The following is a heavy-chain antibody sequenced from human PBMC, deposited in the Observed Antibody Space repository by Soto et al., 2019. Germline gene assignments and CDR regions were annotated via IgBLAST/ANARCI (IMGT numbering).Heavy chain of an antibody. V-gene: IGHV3-66*01. CDR3: ARAQRPLYSSGWLYFDY. D-gene: IGHD6-19*01. J-gene: IGHJ4*02. CDR2: IYSGGST. Sequence: EVQLVESGGGLVQPGGSLRLSCAASGFTVSSNYMSWVRQAPGKGLEWVSVIYSGGSTYYADSVKGRFTISRDNSKNTLYLQMNSLSAEDTAVYYCARAQRPLYSSGWLYFDYWGQGTLVTVSS. CDR1: GFTVSSNY.